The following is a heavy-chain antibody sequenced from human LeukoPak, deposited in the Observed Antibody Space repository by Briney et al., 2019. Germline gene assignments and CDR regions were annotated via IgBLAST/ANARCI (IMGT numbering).Heavy chain of an antibody. Sequence: GGSLRLSCAASGFTFSSYAMSWVRQAPGKGLEWVSSISGSGGSTYYADSVRGRLTVSRDNSRNTLALQMNSLRAEDTAVYYCARAHTTYYYDSSGYYFDYWGQGTLVSVSS. CDR3: ARAHTTYYYDSSGYYFDY. D-gene: IGHD3-22*01. J-gene: IGHJ4*02. CDR2: ISGSGGST. CDR1: GFTFSSYA. V-gene: IGHV3-23*01.